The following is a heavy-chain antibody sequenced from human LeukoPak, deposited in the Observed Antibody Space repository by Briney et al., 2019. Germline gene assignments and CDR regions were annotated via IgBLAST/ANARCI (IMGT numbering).Heavy chain of an antibody. CDR1: GYTFTGYY. D-gene: IGHD5-24*01. V-gene: IGHV1-2*02. CDR3: AREGLEMASHDY. J-gene: IGHJ4*02. Sequence: ASVKVSCKASGYTFTGYYMHWVRQAPGQGLEWMGWINPNSGGTNYAQKFQGRVTMTRDTPISTAYMELSRLRSDDTAVYYCAREGLEMASHDYWGQGTLVTVSS. CDR2: INPNSGGT.